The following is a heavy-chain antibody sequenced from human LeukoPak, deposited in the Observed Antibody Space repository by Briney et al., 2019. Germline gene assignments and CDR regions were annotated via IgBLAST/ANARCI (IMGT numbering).Heavy chain of an antibody. CDR2: ISGSGGST. J-gene: IGHJ5*02. CDR1: GFTFSSYA. Sequence: GGSLRLSCAASGFTFSSYAMSWVRQAPGKGLEWVSAISGSGGSTYYADSVKGRFTISRDNSKNTLYLQMNSLRAEDTAVYYCARDPPYSSIWPRDNWFDPWGQGTLVTVSS. CDR3: ARDPPYSSIWPRDNWFDP. V-gene: IGHV3-23*01. D-gene: IGHD6-13*01.